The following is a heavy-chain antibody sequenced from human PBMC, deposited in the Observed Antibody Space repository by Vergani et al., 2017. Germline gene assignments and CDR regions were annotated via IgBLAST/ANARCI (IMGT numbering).Heavy chain of an antibody. CDR2: ISYDGSNK. CDR3: ARGASGDYVSTFDY. Sequence: QVQLVESGGGVVQPGRSLRLSCAASGFTFSSYAMHWVRQAPGKGLEWVAVISYDGSNKYYADSVKGRFTISSDNSKNTLYLQMNSLRAEDTAVYYCARGASGDYVSTFDYSSQGTLVTVSS. J-gene: IGHJ4*02. CDR1: GFTFSSYA. V-gene: IGHV3-30-3*01. D-gene: IGHD4-17*01.